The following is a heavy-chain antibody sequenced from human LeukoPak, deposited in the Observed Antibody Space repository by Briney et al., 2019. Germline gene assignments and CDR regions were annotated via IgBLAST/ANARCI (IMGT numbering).Heavy chain of an antibody. D-gene: IGHD3-16*02. J-gene: IGHJ4*02. CDR3: AREGRLGELSLQFDY. V-gene: IGHV1-69*05. Sequence: SVKVSCKASGGTCSSYAISWVRQAPGQGLEWRGGSIPIFGTATYAQKFQGRVTSTTDESTSTAYMELSRLRSEDTAVYYCAREGRLGELSLQFDYWGQGTLATVSS. CDR1: GGTCSSYA. CDR2: SIPIFGTA.